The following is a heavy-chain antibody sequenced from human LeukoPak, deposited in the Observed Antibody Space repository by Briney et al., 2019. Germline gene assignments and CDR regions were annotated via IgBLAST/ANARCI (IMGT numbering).Heavy chain of an antibody. CDR3: AISRGQQLAPEAPYYYGMDV. D-gene: IGHD6-13*01. CDR2: ISAYNGNT. J-gene: IGHJ6*04. Sequence: VASVKVSCKASGYTFTSYGISWVRQAPGQGLEWMGWISAYNGNTNYSQKFQGRVTITRDTSASTAYMELSSLRSEDTAVYYCAISRGQQLAPEAPYYYGMDVWGKGTTVTVSS. V-gene: IGHV1-18*04. CDR1: GYTFTSYG.